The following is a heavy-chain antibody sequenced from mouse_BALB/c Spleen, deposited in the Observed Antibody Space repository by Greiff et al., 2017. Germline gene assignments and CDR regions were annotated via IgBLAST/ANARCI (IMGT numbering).Heavy chain of an antibody. D-gene: IGHD4-1*02. CDR1: GYTFTSYW. V-gene: IGHV1S81*02. CDR2: INPSNGRT. CDR3: ARGGPTAGFAY. Sequence: QVQLQQPGAELVKPGASVKLSCKASGYTFTSYWMHWVKQRPGQGLEWIGEINPSNGRTNYNEKFKSKATLTVDKSSSTAYMQLSSLTSEDSAVYYCARGGPTAGFAYWGQGTLVTVSA. J-gene: IGHJ3*01.